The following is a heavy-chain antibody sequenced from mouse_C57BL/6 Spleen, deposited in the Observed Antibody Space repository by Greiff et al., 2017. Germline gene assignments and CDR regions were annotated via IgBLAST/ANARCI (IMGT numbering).Heavy chain of an antibody. D-gene: IGHD2-5*01. CDR3: TREGYYSNYVGFAY. Sequence: VQLQQSGAELVRPGASVTLSCKASGYTFTDYEMHWVKQTPVHGLEWIGAIDPETGGTAYNQKFKGKAILTAAKSSSTAYMELRSLTSEDSAVYYCTREGYYSNYVGFAYWGQGTLVTVSA. V-gene: IGHV1-15*01. J-gene: IGHJ3*01. CDR1: GYTFTDYE. CDR2: IDPETGGT.